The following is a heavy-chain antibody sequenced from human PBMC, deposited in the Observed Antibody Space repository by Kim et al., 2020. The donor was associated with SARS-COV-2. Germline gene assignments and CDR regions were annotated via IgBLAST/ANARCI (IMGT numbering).Heavy chain of an antibody. J-gene: IGHJ4*02. CDR3: AKDVYGDYGGLDY. CDR1: GFTFSAYA. D-gene: IGHD4-17*01. Sequence: GGSLRLSCAASGFTFSAYAMSWVRQAPGKGLEWVSTISGRGDSTDYVDSVQGRFTISRDNSKNTLFLQMSSLRAEDTAVYYCAKDVYGDYGGLDYWGKGT. CDR2: ISGRGDST. V-gene: IGHV3-23*01.